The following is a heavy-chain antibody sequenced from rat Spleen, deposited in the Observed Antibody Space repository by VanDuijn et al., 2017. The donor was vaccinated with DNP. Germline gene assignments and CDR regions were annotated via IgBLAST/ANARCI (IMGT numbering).Heavy chain of an antibody. CDR2: ISPSGGGT. J-gene: IGHJ2*01. CDR1: GFTVSYYG. D-gene: IGHD1-4*01. CDR3: ARHGYPGITGYYFDY. V-gene: IGHV5S13*01. Sequence: EVQLVESGGGLVQPGRSLKLSCAASGFTVSYYGMAWVRQVPGKGLEWVTSISPSGGGTYYRHSVKGRFTISRDNANHTLYLQMNSLKSEDTATYYCARHGYPGITGYYFDYWGQGVLVTVSS.